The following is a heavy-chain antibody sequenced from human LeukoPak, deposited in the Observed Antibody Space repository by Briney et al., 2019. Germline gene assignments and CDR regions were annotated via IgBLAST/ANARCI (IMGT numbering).Heavy chain of an antibody. CDR2: IIPILGIA. CDR3: ARELDDFWSGYYVDY. Sequence: SVKVSCKASGDTFSSYAISWVRQAPGQGLEWMGRIIPILGIANYAQKFQGRVTITADKSTSTAYMELSSLRSEDTAVYYCARELDDFWSGYYVDYWGQGTLVTVSS. J-gene: IGHJ4*02. D-gene: IGHD3-3*01. V-gene: IGHV1-69*04. CDR1: GDTFSSYA.